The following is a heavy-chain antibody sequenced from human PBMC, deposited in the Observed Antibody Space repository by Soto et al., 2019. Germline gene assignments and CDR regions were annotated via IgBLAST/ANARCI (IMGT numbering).Heavy chain of an antibody. CDR2: IIPIFGTA. CDR1: GGTFSSYA. Sequence: QVQLVQSGAEVKKPGSSVKVSCKASGGTFSSYAISWVRQAPGQGLEWMGGIIPIFGTANYAQKFQGRVTITADESTSTAYMELSSLRSEDTAVYYCVRDTASLGDYYYYYGMDVWGQGTTVTVSS. D-gene: IGHD5-18*01. V-gene: IGHV1-69*12. J-gene: IGHJ6*02. CDR3: VRDTASLGDYYYYYGMDV.